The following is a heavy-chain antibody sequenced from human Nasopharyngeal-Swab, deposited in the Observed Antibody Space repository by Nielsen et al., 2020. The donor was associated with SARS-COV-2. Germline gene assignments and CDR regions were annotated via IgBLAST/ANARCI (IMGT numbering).Heavy chain of an antibody. D-gene: IGHD3-3*01. CDR1: GFTFSSYG. Sequence: GRSLRLSCAASGFTFSSYGMHWVRQAPGKGLEWVAVISYDGSNKYYADSVKGRFTISRDNSKNTLYLQMNSLRAEDTAVYYCAKTRGYDFWSGLTGYWGQGTLVTVSS. J-gene: IGHJ4*02. V-gene: IGHV3-30*18. CDR2: ISYDGSNK. CDR3: AKTRGYDFWSGLTGY.